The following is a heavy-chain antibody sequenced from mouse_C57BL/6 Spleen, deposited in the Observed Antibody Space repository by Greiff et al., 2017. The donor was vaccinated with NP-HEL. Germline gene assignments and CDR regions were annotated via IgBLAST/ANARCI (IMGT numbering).Heavy chain of an antibody. CDR1: GYTFTSYW. Sequence: VQLQQSGAELVKLGASVKLSCKASGYTFTSYWMHWVKQRPGQGLEWIGMIHPNSGSTNYNEKFKSKATLTVAKSSSTAFMQLSSLTSEDSAVYYCAARPAHDGAMDYWGQGTSVTVSS. D-gene: IGHD2-12*01. CDR3: AARPAHDGAMDY. CDR2: IHPNSGST. J-gene: IGHJ4*01. V-gene: IGHV1-64*01.